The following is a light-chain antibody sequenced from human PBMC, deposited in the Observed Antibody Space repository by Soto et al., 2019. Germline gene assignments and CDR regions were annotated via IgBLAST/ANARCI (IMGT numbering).Light chain of an antibody. V-gene: IGKV1-5*01. CDR2: DAS. CDR1: QSISNR. CDR3: QHYGGVWT. Sequence: DIQMTQSPSTLSASVGDRVTITCRASQSISNRLAWYQQKPGKAPKVLIYDASSLEGGVPSRFSGTGSATEFRLTISRLQPDDFATYHCQHYGGVWTFGQGTKVEIK. J-gene: IGKJ1*01.